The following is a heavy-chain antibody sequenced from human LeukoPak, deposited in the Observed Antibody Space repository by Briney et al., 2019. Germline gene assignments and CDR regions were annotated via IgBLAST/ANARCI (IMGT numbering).Heavy chain of an antibody. D-gene: IGHD3-22*01. V-gene: IGHV3-15*07. J-gene: IGHJ4*02. CDR1: GFTFSNAW. CDR2: IKSKTDGGST. CDR3: TTDRTTYYDSSWYDY. Sequence: GGSLRLSCAASGFTFSNAWMNWVRQAPGKGLEWVGRIKSKTDGGSTDYAAPVKGRFTISRDDSKNTLYLQMNSLKTEDTAVYYCTTDRTTYYDSSWYDYWGQGTLVTVSS.